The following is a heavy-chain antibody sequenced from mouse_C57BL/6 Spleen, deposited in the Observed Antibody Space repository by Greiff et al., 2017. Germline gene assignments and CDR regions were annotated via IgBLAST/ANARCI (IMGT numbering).Heavy chain of an antibody. V-gene: IGHV1-82*01. J-gene: IGHJ2*01. D-gene: IGHD2-1*01. Sequence: VQLQQSGPELVKPGASVKISCKASGYAFSSSWMNWVKQRPGKGLEWIGRIYPGDGDTNYNGKFKGKATLTADKSSSTAYMQLSSLTSEDSAVYFCARVYGNSGDYFDYWGQGTTLTVSS. CDR3: ARVYGNSGDYFDY. CDR2: IYPGDGDT. CDR1: GYAFSSSW.